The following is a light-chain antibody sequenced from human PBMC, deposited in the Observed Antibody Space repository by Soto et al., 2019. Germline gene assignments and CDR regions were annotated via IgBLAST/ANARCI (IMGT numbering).Light chain of an antibody. Sequence: QSSLAQPASLSGAPRQAITLSCPGTRSDVGSYNLVSWYQQHPGKAPKLMIYEVSKRPSGVSNRFSGSKSGNTASLTISGLQAEDEADYYCCSYAGSSTPYVFGTGTKVTVL. V-gene: IGLV2-23*02. CDR3: CSYAGSSTPYV. CDR1: RSDVGSYNL. J-gene: IGLJ1*01. CDR2: EVS.